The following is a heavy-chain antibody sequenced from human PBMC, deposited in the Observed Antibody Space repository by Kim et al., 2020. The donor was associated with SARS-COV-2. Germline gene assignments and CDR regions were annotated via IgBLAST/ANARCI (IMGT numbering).Heavy chain of an antibody. V-gene: IGHV3-53*01. CDR1: GFTVSSNY. CDR3: ARDFGISGSGHAFDI. Sequence: GGSLRLSCAASGFTVSSNYMSWVRQAPGKGLEWVSVIYSGGSTYYADSVKGRFTISRDNSKNTLYLQMNSLRAEDTAVYYCARDFGISGSGHAFDIWGQGTMVTVSS. CDR2: IYSGGST. J-gene: IGHJ3*02. D-gene: IGHD3-10*01.